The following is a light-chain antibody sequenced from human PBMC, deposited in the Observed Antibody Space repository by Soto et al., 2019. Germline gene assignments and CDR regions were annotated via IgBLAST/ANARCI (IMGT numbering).Light chain of an antibody. CDR2: GTS. CDR3: QQYDDSGAQFT. V-gene: IGKV3-20*01. Sequence: LVLTQSPGTLSLSPGERATLSCRASQTVRNSYLAWYQQKLGQPPRLVLYGTSNRATGIPARFSGRGSGIDFSLIIGGLEPEDAAMGFCQQYDDSGAQFTVGQGTKLEIK. CDR1: QTVRNSY. J-gene: IGKJ2*01.